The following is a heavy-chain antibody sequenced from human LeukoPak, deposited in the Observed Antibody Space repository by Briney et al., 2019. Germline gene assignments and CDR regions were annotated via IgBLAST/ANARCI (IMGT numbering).Heavy chain of an antibody. J-gene: IGHJ4*02. CDR3: ARVAGSSYDY. V-gene: IGHV1-69*04. Sequence: SVKVSCKASGGTFSSYAISWVRQAPGQGLEWMGRIIPILGIANYAQKFQGRVTITADTSTSTAYMELSSLRSEDTAVYYCARVAGSSYDYWGQGTLVTVSS. D-gene: IGHD3-10*01. CDR2: IIPILGIA. CDR1: GGTFSSYA.